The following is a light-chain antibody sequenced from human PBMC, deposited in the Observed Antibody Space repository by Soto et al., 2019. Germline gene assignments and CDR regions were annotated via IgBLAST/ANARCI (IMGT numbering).Light chain of an antibody. CDR3: CSYAGSSSYV. Sequence: QSALTQPRSVSGSPGQSVTISCTGTSSDVGDYNYVSWYQQHPGKAPKVMIYDVSKRPSGVPVRFSGSKSGNTASLTISGLQAEDEADYYCCSYAGSSSYVFGAGTKVTVL. J-gene: IGLJ1*01. V-gene: IGLV2-11*01. CDR2: DVS. CDR1: SSDVGDYNY.